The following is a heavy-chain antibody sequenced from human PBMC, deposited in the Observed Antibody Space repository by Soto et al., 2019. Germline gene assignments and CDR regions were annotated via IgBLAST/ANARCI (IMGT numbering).Heavy chain of an antibody. CDR3: ARPNRAPTYCSGGSCYSAADAFDI. Sequence: SETLSLTCTVSGGSISSSSYYWGWIRQPPGKGLEWIGSIYYSGSTYYNPSLKSRVTISVDTSKDQFSLKLSYVTAADTAVYYCARPNRAPTYCSGGSCYSAADAFDIWGQGTMVTVSS. J-gene: IGHJ3*02. CDR2: IYYSGST. V-gene: IGHV4-39*01. CDR1: GGSISSSSYY. D-gene: IGHD2-15*01.